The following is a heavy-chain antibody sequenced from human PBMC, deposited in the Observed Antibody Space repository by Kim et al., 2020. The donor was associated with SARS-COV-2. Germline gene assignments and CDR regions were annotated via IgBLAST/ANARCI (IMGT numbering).Heavy chain of an antibody. Sequence: SSDSVMGRFTISRDNAKNTLYLQMNSLRAEDTAVYYCARDLGSSSYYFDYWGQGTLVTVSS. CDR3: ARDLGSSSYYFDY. J-gene: IGHJ4*02. D-gene: IGHD6-6*01. V-gene: IGHV3-74*01.